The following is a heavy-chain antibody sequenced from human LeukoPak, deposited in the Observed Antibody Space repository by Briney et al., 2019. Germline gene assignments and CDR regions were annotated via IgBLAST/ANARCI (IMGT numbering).Heavy chain of an antibody. CDR1: GYTFTSYG. D-gene: IGHD2-15*01. Sequence: ASVKVSCKASGYTFTSYGISWVRQAPGQGLEWMGLINPNSGGTNYAQKFQGRVTMTRDTSISIAYMELSRLRSDDTAVYYCAREVVGLSFEGYYYYMDVWGKGTTVTVSS. CDR3: AREVVGLSFEGYYYYMDV. J-gene: IGHJ6*03. V-gene: IGHV1-2*02. CDR2: INPNSGGT.